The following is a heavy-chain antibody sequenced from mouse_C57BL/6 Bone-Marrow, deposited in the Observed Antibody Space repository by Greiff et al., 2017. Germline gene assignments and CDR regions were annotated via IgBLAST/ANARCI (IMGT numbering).Heavy chain of an antibody. CDR3: ARGDSMAESYFDY. V-gene: IGHV1-82*01. J-gene: IGHJ2*01. Sequence: QVQLKQSGPELVKPGASVKISCTASGYAFSSSWMHWVKQRPGKGLEWIGRIYPGDGATNYTGKFKGKATLTADKSSSTAYMQLSSLTSEDSAVYFCARGDSMAESYFDYWGQGTTLTVSS. CDR1: GYAFSSSW. D-gene: IGHD3-3*01. CDR2: IYPGDGAT.